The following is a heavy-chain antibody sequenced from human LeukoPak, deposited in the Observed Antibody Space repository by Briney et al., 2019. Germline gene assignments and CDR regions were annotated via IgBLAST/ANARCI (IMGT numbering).Heavy chain of an antibody. CDR1: GGSFSGYY. Sequence: SETLSLTCAVYGGSFSGYYWSWIRQPPGKGLEWIGYIYYSGSTNYNPSLKSRVTISVDTSKNQFSLKLSSVTAADTAVYYCASGMYHYYGMDVWGQGTTVTVSS. D-gene: IGHD1-14*01. V-gene: IGHV4-59*01. CDR3: ASGMYHYYGMDV. CDR2: IYYSGST. J-gene: IGHJ6*02.